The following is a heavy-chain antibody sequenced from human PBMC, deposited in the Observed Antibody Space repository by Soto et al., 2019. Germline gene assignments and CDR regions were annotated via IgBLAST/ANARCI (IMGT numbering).Heavy chain of an antibody. D-gene: IGHD4-4*01. CDR1: GGSISSNNW. Sequence: QVQLQESGPGLVKPSGTLSLTCAVSGGSISSNNWGSWVRQPQGKGLEGIGESYHSGNTNYNPSLKSLVTISVDKSKNQCSLKLSSVTAADTAVYYCARAYDYSSNWFDPWGQGTLVTVSS. V-gene: IGHV4-4*02. CDR2: SYHSGNT. J-gene: IGHJ5*02. CDR3: ARAYDYSSNWFDP.